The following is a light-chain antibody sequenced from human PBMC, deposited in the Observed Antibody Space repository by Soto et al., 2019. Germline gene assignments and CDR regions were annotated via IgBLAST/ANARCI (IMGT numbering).Light chain of an antibody. CDR2: KAS. V-gene: IGKV1-5*03. CDR1: QSINNW. Sequence: DIQMPQSPSTLSASVGDRVTLTCRASQSINNWLAWYQQKPGKAPKLLIYKASSLESGVPSRFSGSGSGTEFTLTISSLQSDDFATYFFQEYNSYWTFGQGTKVEIK. J-gene: IGKJ1*01. CDR3: QEYNSYWT.